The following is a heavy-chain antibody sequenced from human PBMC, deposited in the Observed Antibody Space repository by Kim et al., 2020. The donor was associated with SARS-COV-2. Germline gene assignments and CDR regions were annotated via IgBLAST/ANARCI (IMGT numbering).Heavy chain of an antibody. D-gene: IGHD2-2*01. Sequence: THNPTLTSRVTISVDTSKHQFSLKLSSVTAADTAVYYCARGRVVPRGFDYWGQGTLVTVSS. J-gene: IGHJ4*02. CDR3: ARGRVVPRGFDY. V-gene: IGHV4-34*01.